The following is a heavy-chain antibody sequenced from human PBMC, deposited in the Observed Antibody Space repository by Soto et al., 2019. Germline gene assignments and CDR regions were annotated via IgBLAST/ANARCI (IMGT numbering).Heavy chain of an antibody. Sequence: SLTCTVSGGSISSGGYYWSWIRQHPGKGLEWIGYIYYSGSTYYNPSLKSRVTISVDTSKNQFSLKLSSVTAADTAVYYCARECYYDSSGCRWGMDVWGQGTTVTVSS. CDR1: GGSISSGGYY. CDR3: ARECYYDSSGCRWGMDV. V-gene: IGHV4-31*03. CDR2: IYYSGST. J-gene: IGHJ6*02. D-gene: IGHD3-22*01.